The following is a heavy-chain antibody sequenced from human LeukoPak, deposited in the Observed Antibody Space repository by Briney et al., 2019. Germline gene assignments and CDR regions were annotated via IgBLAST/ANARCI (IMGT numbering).Heavy chain of an antibody. CDR3: ARGIAVAGSSRRAFDI. V-gene: IGHV3-21*01. CDR2: ISSSSSYI. D-gene: IGHD6-19*01. Sequence: PGGSLRLSCAASGFTFSSYSMNWVRQAPGKGLEWVSSISSSSSYIYYADSVKGRSTISRDNAKNSLYLQMNSLRAEDTAVYYCARGIAVAGSSRRAFDIWGQGTMVTVSS. J-gene: IGHJ3*02. CDR1: GFTFSSYS.